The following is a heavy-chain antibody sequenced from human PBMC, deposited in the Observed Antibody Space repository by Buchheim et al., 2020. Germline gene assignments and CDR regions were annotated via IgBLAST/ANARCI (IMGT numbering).Heavy chain of an antibody. Sequence: QVQLVQSGAEVKKPGASVKVSCKASGYTFTSYAMHWVRQAPGQRLEWMGWINAGNGNTKYSQKFQGRVTITRDTSASTAYMELSSLRSEDTAVYYCARDSSVGTYYDYIWGTGKNWFDPWGQGTL. V-gene: IGHV1-3*01. CDR2: INAGNGNT. D-gene: IGHD3-16*01. CDR3: ARDSSVGTYYDYIWGTGKNWFDP. J-gene: IGHJ5*02. CDR1: GYTFTSYA.